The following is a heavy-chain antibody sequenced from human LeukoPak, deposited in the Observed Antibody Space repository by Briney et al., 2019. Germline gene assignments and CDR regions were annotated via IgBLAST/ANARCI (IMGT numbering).Heavy chain of an antibody. D-gene: IGHD5-18*01. Sequence: GGSLRLSCAVSGVTFRSYWMSGVRQAPGKGLEWVANIKEDGVEKYYADSVKGRFTVSRDNAGNTLYLQMNSLRPEDTAVYYCAKAVGYNYAHLDYWGLGTLVTVSS. CDR3: AKAVGYNYAHLDY. J-gene: IGHJ4*02. V-gene: IGHV3-7*01. CDR2: IKEDGVEK. CDR1: GVTFRSYW.